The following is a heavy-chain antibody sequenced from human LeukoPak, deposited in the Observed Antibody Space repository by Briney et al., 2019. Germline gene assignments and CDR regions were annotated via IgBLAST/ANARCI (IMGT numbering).Heavy chain of an antibody. CDR1: GFTFSNYA. D-gene: IGHD2-15*01. V-gene: IGHV3-23*01. Sequence: PGGSLRLSCAASGFTFSNYAMTWVRQAPGEGLEWVSGISGSGGSTYYADSVKGRFTISRDNSKNTLYLQMNSLRAEDTAVYYCVRGFGGRTDSWGQGTEVTVST. CDR3: VRGFGGRTDS. J-gene: IGHJ5*01. CDR2: ISGSGGST.